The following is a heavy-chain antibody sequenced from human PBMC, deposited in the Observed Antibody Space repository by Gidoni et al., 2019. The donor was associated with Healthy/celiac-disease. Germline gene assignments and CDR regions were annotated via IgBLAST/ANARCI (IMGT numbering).Heavy chain of an antibody. J-gene: IGHJ4*02. CDR2: ISYDGSNK. D-gene: IGHD2-2*01. V-gene: IGHV3-30-3*01. Sequence: QVQLVESGGGVVQPGRSLRLSCAASGFTFSSYAMHWVRQAPGKGLEWVAVISYDGSNKYYADSVKGRFTISRDNSKNTLYLQMNSLRAEDTAVYYCARERPEVGARQDIVVVPAAIGFLLGYWGQGTLVTVSS. CDR3: ARERPEVGARQDIVVVPAAIGFLLGY. CDR1: GFTFSSYA.